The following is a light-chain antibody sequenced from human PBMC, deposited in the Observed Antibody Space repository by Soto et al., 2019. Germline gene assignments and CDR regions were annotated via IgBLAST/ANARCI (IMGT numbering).Light chain of an antibody. V-gene: IGKV1-9*01. J-gene: IGKJ4*01. Sequence: IQLTQSPSSLSASVGDRVAITCRASEGISPYLAWYQEKPGKVPKLLIDTASTLQNGVPSRFSGSGSGTDSTLTISSLQPEDFATYYCLQLKRYPLTFGGGTKVDIK. CDR1: EGISPY. CDR3: LQLKRYPLT. CDR2: TAS.